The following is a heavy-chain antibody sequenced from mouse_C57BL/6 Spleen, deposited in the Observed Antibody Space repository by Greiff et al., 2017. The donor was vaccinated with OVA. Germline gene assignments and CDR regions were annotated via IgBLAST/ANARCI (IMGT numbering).Heavy chain of an antibody. CDR2: IYPRSGNT. CDR1: GYTFTSYG. CDR3: ARDYDYDGIAY. V-gene: IGHV1-81*01. Sequence: QVHVKQSGAELARPGASVKLSCKASGYTFTSYGISWVKQRTGQGLEWIGEIYPRSGNTYYNEKFKGKATLTADKSSSTAYMELRSLTSEDSAVYFCARDYDYDGIAYWGQGTLVTVSA. D-gene: IGHD2-4*01. J-gene: IGHJ3*01.